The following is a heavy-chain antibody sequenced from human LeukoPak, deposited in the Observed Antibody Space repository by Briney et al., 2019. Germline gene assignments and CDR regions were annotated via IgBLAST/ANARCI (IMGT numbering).Heavy chain of an antibody. V-gene: IGHV4-39*01. CDR2: IYYSGST. J-gene: IGHJ5*02. CDR1: GGSISSSSYY. Sequence: SETLSLTCTVSGGSISSSSYYWGWIRQPPGKGLEWIGSIYYSGSTYYNPSLKSRVTISVDTSKNQFSLKLSSVTAADTAVYHCASLHGRSSWYPNNWFDPWGQGTLVTVSS. CDR3: ASLHGRSSWYPNNWFDP. D-gene: IGHD6-13*01.